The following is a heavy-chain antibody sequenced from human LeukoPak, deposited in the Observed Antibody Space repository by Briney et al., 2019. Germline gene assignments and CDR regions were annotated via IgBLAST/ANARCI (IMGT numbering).Heavy chain of an antibody. J-gene: IGHJ4*02. CDR3: ARGGRYYGSGSYYGNYFDY. D-gene: IGHD3-10*01. CDR2: INHSGST. CDR1: GGSFRGYY. Sequence: SETLSLTCAVYGGSFRGYYWSWIRQPPGKGLEWIGEINHSGSTNYNPSLKSRVTISVDTSKNQFSLKLSSVTAADTAVYYCARGGRYYGSGSYYGNYFDYWGQGTLVTVSS. V-gene: IGHV4-34*01.